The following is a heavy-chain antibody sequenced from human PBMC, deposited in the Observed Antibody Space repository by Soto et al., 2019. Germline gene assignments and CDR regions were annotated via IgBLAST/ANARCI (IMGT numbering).Heavy chain of an antibody. CDR2: FGSDISGGAGTT. Sequence: GGSLRLSCAASGFTFSYYAMTWVRQAPGKGLEWVSSFGSDISGGAGTTYYADSVKGRFTISRDNSKNTLFLHVNSLRAEDTAVYYCAKEGYDSGWYWDSWGQGALVTVSS. CDR3: AKEGYDSGWYWDS. CDR1: GFTFSYYA. D-gene: IGHD6-19*01. J-gene: IGHJ4*02. V-gene: IGHV3-23*01.